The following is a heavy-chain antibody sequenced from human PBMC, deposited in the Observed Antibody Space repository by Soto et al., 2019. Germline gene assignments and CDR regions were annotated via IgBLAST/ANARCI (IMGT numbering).Heavy chain of an antibody. Sequence: QVQLVESGGGVVQPGRSLRLSCAASGFTFSNYGMHWVRQAPGKGLEWVAFILYDGSDKYFADSVKGRFTISRDNSKNTLDLQMNSLRAEDTAVYYCGKDRIVMIRGVMNYYGMDVWGQGTTVTVSS. J-gene: IGHJ6*02. CDR3: GKDRIVMIRGVMNYYGMDV. CDR2: ILYDGSDK. D-gene: IGHD3-10*01. V-gene: IGHV3-30*18. CDR1: GFTFSNYG.